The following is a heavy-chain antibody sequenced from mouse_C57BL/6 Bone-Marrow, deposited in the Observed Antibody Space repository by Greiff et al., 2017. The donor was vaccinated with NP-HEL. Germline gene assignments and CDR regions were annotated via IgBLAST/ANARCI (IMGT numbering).Heavy chain of an antibody. Sequence: EVQGVESGGGLVKPGGSLKLSCAASGFTFSSYAMSWVRQTPEKRLEWVATISDGGSYAYYPDNVKGRFTISRDNAKNNLYLQMSHLKSEDTAMYHYGIDYAMDYWGQGTSVTVSS. CDR2: ISDGGSYA. CDR1: GFTFSSYA. J-gene: IGHJ4*01. V-gene: IGHV5-4*01. D-gene: IGHD1-1*01. CDR3: GIDYAMDY.